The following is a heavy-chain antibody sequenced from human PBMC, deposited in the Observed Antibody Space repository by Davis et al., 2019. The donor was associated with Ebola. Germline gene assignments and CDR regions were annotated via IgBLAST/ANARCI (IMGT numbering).Heavy chain of an antibody. CDR3: ARGGPFLEWLLMDP. Sequence: SETLSLTCTVSGGSISSYYWNWIRQPPGKGLEWIGYIYYSGSTNYNPSLKSRVTISVDTSKNQFSLKLSSVTAADTAVYYCARGGPFLEWLLMDPWGQGTLVTVSS. J-gene: IGHJ5*02. D-gene: IGHD3-3*02. CDR1: GGSISSYY. CDR2: IYYSGST. V-gene: IGHV4-59*01.